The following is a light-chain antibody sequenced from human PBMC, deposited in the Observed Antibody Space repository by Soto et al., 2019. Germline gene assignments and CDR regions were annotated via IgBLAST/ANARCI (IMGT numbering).Light chain of an antibody. CDR2: DTS. CDR1: QSVSRY. V-gene: IGKV3-11*01. Sequence: EVVLTQSPATLSLSPGERATLSCRASQSVSRYLAWYQQKPGQAPRLLIYDTSNRATGIPARFSGSGSGTDFTLTISSLEPEDFEVYYCQQRTNWRYTFGQGTRLEIK. J-gene: IGKJ5*01. CDR3: QQRTNWRYT.